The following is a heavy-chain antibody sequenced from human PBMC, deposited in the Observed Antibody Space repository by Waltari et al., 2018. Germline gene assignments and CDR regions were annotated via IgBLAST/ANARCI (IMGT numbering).Heavy chain of an antibody. Sequence: EVQLVESGGGLVEPGGSLRLPCTASGCRFRHYWMHWVRQAPGRGLESVSLIDMDGSPKFYADSVKGRFTISRDTPRDTLYLQMNSLRPEDTAVYYCARDNRGSIDYWGQGALVTVSS. J-gene: IGHJ4*02. D-gene: IGHD3-10*01. V-gene: IGHV3-74*01. CDR1: GCRFRHYW. CDR2: IDMDGSPK. CDR3: ARDNRGSIDY.